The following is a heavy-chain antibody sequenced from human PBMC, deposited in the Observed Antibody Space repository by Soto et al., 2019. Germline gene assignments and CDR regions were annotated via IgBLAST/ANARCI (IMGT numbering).Heavy chain of an antibody. V-gene: IGHV1-18*01. CDR3: ARDGVAVTTGISGY. Sequence: ASVKVSCKASGYTFTSYSISWVRQAPGQGLEWMVWINVYNGNTKYAQKFQCRVTMTTDTSTSTVYMELRSLSSDDTAVYYCARDGVAVTTGISGYWGQGTLVTVSS. CDR1: GYTFTSYS. D-gene: IGHD4-4*01. J-gene: IGHJ4*02. CDR2: INVYNGNT.